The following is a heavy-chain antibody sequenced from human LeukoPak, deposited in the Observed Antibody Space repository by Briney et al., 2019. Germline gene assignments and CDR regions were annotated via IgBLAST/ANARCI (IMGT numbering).Heavy chain of an antibody. CDR3: ARAQDLTYSSSWPGNFDY. V-gene: IGHV1-46*01. J-gene: IGHJ4*02. Sequence: ASVKVSCKASGYTFTSYYMHWVRQAPGQGLEWMGIINPSGGSTSYAQKFQGRVTTTRDMSTSTVYMELSSLRSEDTAVYYCARAQDLTYSSSWPGNFDYWGQGTLVTVSS. CDR2: INPSGGST. CDR1: GYTFTSYY. D-gene: IGHD6-13*01.